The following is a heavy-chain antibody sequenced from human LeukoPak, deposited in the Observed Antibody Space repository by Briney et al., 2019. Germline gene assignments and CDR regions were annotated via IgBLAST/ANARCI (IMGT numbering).Heavy chain of an antibody. CDR1: GGTFSSYA. Sequence: SVKVSCKASGGTFSSYAISWVRQAPGQGLEWMGGIIPIFGTANYAQKFQGRVTITADKSTSTAYMELSSLRSEDTAVYYCARQYNWNYGGWFDPWGQGTLVTVSS. V-gene: IGHV1-69*06. J-gene: IGHJ5*02. CDR2: IIPIFGTA. CDR3: ARQYNWNYGGWFDP. D-gene: IGHD1-7*01.